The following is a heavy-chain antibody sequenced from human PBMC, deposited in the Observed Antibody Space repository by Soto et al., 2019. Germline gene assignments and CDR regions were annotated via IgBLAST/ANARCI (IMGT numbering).Heavy chain of an antibody. CDR1: GFTFSNFD. Sequence: EVQLLESGGGLVQPGGSLRLSCAASGFTFSNFDMSWVRQAPGKGLEWVSGISTSGGTTYYADSVKGRFTSSRDNSKNTLYLQMTSLRADDTAVYYCATGTAAPAQWGQGTLVTVSS. D-gene: IGHD6-13*01. CDR2: ISTSGGTT. CDR3: ATGTAAPAQ. J-gene: IGHJ1*01. V-gene: IGHV3-23*01.